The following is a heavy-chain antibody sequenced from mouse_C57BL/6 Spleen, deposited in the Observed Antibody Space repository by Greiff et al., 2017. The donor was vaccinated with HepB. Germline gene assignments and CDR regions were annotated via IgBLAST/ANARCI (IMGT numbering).Heavy chain of an antibody. D-gene: IGHD3-2*02. V-gene: IGHV14-4*01. Sequence: EVQLQESGAELVRPGASVKLSCTASGFNIKDDYMHWVKQRPEQGLEWIGWIDPENGDTEYASKFQGKATITSDKSSNPAYLQLSSLTSEDIAVYYCTTQTAQATIFDYWGQGTTLTVSS. CDR2: IDPENGDT. J-gene: IGHJ2*01. CDR1: GFNIKDDY. CDR3: TTQTAQATIFDY.